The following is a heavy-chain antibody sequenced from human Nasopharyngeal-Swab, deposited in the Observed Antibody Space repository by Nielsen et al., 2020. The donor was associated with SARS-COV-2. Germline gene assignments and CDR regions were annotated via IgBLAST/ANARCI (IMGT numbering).Heavy chain of an antibody. CDR2: ISYDGSNK. CDR3: ARDGDGYYYGMDV. V-gene: IGHV3-33*05. J-gene: IGHJ6*02. CDR1: GFTFSSYG. D-gene: IGHD2-21*02. Sequence: GESLKISCAASGFTFSSYGMHWVRQAPGKGLEWVAVISYDGSNKYYADSVKGRFTISRDNSKNTLYLQMNSLRAEDTAVYYCARDGDGYYYGMDVWGQGTTVTVSS.